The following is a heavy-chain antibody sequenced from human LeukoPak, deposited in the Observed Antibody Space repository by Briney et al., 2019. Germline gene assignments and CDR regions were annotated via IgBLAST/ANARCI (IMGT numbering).Heavy chain of an antibody. CDR2: IYYSGST. Sequence: SETLSLTCTVSGGSISSGDYYWSWIRQPPGQGLEWIGYIYYSGSTYYNPSLKSRVTISVDTSKNQFSLKLSSVTAADTAVYYCARGDGQGSSGYYPPPAWFDPWGQGTLVTVSS. V-gene: IGHV4-30-4*01. CDR3: ARGDGQGSSGYYPPPAWFDP. J-gene: IGHJ5*02. CDR1: GGSISSGDYY. D-gene: IGHD3-22*01.